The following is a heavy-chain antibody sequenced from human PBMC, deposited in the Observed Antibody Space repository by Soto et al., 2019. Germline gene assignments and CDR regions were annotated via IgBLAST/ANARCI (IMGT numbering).Heavy chain of an antibody. Sequence: GGSLRLSCAASGFTFSDYYMSWIRQAPGKGLEWVSYISSSSSYTNYADSVKGRFTISRDNAKNSLYLQMNSLRAEDTAVYYCARDSLTWGPGEQKYYYYGMDVWGQGTTVTVSS. CDR1: GFTFSDYY. D-gene: IGHD3-16*01. J-gene: IGHJ6*02. CDR2: ISSSSSYT. CDR3: ARDSLTWGPGEQKYYYYGMDV. V-gene: IGHV3-11*06.